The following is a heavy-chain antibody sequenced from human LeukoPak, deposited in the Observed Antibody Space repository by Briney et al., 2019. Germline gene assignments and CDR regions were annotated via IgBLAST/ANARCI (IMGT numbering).Heavy chain of an antibody. CDR3: AKTAYYYGSGSPEAFDI. J-gene: IGHJ3*02. D-gene: IGHD3-10*01. Sequence: ASVEVSCKVSGYTLTELSMHWVRQAPGKGLEWMGGFDPEDGETIYAQKFQGRVTMTEDTSTDTAYMELSSLRSEDTAVYYCAKTAYYYGSGSPEAFDIWGQGTMVTVSS. CDR2: FDPEDGET. V-gene: IGHV1-24*01. CDR1: GYTLTELS.